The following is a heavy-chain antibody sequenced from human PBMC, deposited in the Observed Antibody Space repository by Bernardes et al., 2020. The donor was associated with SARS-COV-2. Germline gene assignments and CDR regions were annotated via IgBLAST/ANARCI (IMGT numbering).Heavy chain of an antibody. J-gene: IGHJ6*02. CDR3: ALPPTNYDRYGMDV. CDR1: GYTFTGYY. Sequence: ASVKVSCKASGYTFTGYYIPWVRQAPGQGLEWMGWINPNSGGTTYAQKFQGRVTMTRDTSISTAYMELTRLRSDDTAVYYCALPPTNYDRYGMDVWGQGTTVTGS. D-gene: IGHD3-22*01. CDR2: INPNSGGT. V-gene: IGHV1-2*02.